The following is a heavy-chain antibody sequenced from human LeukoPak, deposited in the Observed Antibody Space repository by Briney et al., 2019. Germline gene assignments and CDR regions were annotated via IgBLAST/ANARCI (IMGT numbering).Heavy chain of an antibody. Sequence: SVKVSCKAPGGTFGNYAISWVRQAPGQGLEWMGAIIPISGTANYAQKFQGRITITTDESTSTAYMELSSLGSEDTAVYYCARTQWLVDYYYYYYMDVWGKGTTVTVSS. CDR2: IIPISGTA. V-gene: IGHV1-69*05. CDR1: GGTFGNYA. J-gene: IGHJ6*03. CDR3: ARTQWLVDYYYYYYMDV. D-gene: IGHD6-19*01.